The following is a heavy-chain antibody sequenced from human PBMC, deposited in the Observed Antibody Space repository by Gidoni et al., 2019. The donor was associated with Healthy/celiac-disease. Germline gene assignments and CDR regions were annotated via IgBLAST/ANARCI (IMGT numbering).Heavy chain of an antibody. CDR2: IYYSGST. V-gene: IGHV4-39*01. Sequence: QLQLQESGPGLVKPSETLSLTCTVSGCSISSSSSYWGWIRQPPGKGLEWIGIIYYSGSTHYNPSLKSRVTISVDTSKNQFSLKLSSGTAADTAVYYCARHRSGWGFDYWGQGTLVTVSS. J-gene: IGHJ4*02. CDR3: ARHRSGWGFDY. CDR1: GCSISSSSSY. D-gene: IGHD3-16*01.